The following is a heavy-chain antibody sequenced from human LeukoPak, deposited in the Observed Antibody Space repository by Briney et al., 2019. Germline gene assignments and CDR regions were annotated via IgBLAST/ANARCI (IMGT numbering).Heavy chain of an antibody. D-gene: IGHD1-1*01. CDR1: GPTFTNAW. CDR2: IKSKTDGGTT. J-gene: IGHJ4*02. Sequence: GGSLSLSCAASGPTFTNAWMSWVRHAPGKGLEWVGRIKSKTDGGTTDYAAPVKGRFTISRDDSKNTLYLQMNSLKTEDTAVYYCTTPSSNWNDGLWGQGTLVTVSS. V-gene: IGHV3-15*01. CDR3: TTPSSNWNDGL.